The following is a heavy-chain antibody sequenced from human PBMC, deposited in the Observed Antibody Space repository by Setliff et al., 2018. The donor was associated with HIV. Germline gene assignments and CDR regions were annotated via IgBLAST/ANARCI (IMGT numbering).Heavy chain of an antibody. CDR1: GGSISSHY. CDR2: IYYSGST. V-gene: IGHV4-59*11. Sequence: SETLSLTCTVSGGSISSHYWSWIRQPPGKGLEWIGSIYYSGSTNYNPSLKSRVTISVDTSKNQFSLKLRSVAAADTAVYYCARGGYRDGYDYWGQGTLVTVSS. D-gene: IGHD5-18*01. CDR3: ARGGYRDGYDY. J-gene: IGHJ4*02.